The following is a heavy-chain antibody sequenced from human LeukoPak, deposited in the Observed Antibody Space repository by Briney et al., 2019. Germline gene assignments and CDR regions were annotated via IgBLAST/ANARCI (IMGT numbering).Heavy chain of an antibody. D-gene: IGHD3-22*01. CDR3: AKRGVVIRVILVGFHKEAYYFDS. CDR1: GFTFSSYA. CDR2: ISGSGGST. J-gene: IGHJ4*02. V-gene: IGHV3-23*01. Sequence: GGSLRLSCAASGFTFSSYAMSWVRQAPGKGLEWVSAISGSGGSTYYADSVKGRFTISRDNARNTLYLQMNSLRVGDTAAYFCAKRGVVIRVILVGFHKEAYYFDSWGQGTLVTVSS.